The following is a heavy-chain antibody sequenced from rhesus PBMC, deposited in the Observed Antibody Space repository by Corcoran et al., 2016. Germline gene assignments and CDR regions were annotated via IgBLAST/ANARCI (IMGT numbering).Heavy chain of an antibody. CDR1: GGSISRNN. D-gene: IGHD6-31*01. V-gene: IGHV4S11*01. CDR3: ASGSVAAAGGFDY. CDR2: FVGSRTST. J-gene: IGHJ4*01. Sequence: QLQLQESGPGLVKPSETPSLTCAVSGGSISRNNWRWIRQPPGNGAEWIGRFVGSRTSTYYNPSLNSRVTLSVDTSKNQLSLKLSSVTAADTAVYYCASGSVAAAGGFDYWGQGVLVTVSS.